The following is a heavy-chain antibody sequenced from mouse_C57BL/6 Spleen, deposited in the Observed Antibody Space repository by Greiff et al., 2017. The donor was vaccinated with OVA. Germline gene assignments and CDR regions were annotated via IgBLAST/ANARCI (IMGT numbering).Heavy chain of an antibody. D-gene: IGHD2-5*01. V-gene: IGHV5-4*03. Sequence: EVNVVESGGGLVKPGGSLKLSCAASGFTFSSYAMSWVRQTPEKRLEWVATISDGGSYTYYPDNVKGRFTISRDNAKNNLYLQMSHLKSEDTAMYYCARSLYSNYPYFDYWGQGTTLTVSS. CDR3: ARSLYSNYPYFDY. CDR2: ISDGGSYT. J-gene: IGHJ2*01. CDR1: GFTFSSYA.